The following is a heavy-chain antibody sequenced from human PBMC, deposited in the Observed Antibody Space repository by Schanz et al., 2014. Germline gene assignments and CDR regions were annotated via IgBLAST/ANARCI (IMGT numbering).Heavy chain of an antibody. CDR1: GFTFSDYY. Sequence: VQMLESGGGLVQPGGSLRLSCAASGFTFSDYYMTWIRQAPGKGLEWVSYINGGGETTYYADSVRGRFTISRDAAKDSLFLQMTSLRADDTAVYFCAREYASTWFESNVMAGRIDNWGQGTLVTVSS. D-gene: IGHD2-8*01. V-gene: IGHV3-11*04. J-gene: IGHJ4*02. CDR2: INGGGETT. CDR3: AREYASTWFESNVMAGRIDN.